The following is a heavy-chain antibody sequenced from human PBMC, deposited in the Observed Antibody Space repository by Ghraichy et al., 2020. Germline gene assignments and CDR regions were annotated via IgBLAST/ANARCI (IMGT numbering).Heavy chain of an antibody. J-gene: IGHJ4*02. D-gene: IGHD2-2*02. CDR1: GLIFRNYW. CDR2: IRADGSQA. Sequence: GGSLRLSCGASGLIFRNYWMNWVRQAPGKGLEWVGTIRADGSQAFYVDSVKGRFTISRDNANNSLNLQMKSLRVEDTAVYYCATYTRAMGYWGQGTLVTVSS. CDR3: ATYTRAMGY. V-gene: IGHV3-7*03.